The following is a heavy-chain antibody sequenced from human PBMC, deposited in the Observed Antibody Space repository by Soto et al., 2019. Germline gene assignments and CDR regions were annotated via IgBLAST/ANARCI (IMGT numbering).Heavy chain of an antibody. J-gene: IGHJ2*01. CDR1: GGSMSSYY. Sequence: PSETLSLTCTVSGGSMSSYYWNWIRQPPGKGLEWIGYSYYSGIVNYNPSLKSRVTISVDTSRNQFSLNLSSVTAADTAVFYCARAQYSGYDFWYFDLWGRGTLVTVSS. CDR2: SYYSGIV. V-gene: IGHV4-59*01. CDR3: ARAQYSGYDFWYFDL. D-gene: IGHD5-12*01.